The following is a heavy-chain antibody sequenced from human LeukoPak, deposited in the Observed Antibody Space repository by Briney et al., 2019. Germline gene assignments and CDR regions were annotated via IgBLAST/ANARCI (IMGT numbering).Heavy chain of an antibody. CDR1: GFTFSSYS. J-gene: IGHJ4*02. CDR3: ARGPSCSSTSCYWGGFDY. V-gene: IGHV3-21*01. CDR2: ISSSSSYI. D-gene: IGHD2-2*01. Sequence: TGGSLRLSCAASGFTFSSYSMNWVRQAPGKGLEWVSSISSSSSYIYYADSVKGRFTISRDNAKNSLYLQINSLRAEDTAVYYCARGPSCSSTSCYWGGFDYWGQGTLVTVSS.